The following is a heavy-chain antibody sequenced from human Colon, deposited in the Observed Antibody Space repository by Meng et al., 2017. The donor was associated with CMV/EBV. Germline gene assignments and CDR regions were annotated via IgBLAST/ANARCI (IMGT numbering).Heavy chain of an antibody. V-gene: IGHV3-23*01. CDR2: IGGTGTIT. CDR1: GFTFSSYA. D-gene: IGHD6-19*01. J-gene: IGHJ4*02. CDR3: GKLGGWFRIDS. Sequence: GESLKISCEGSGFTFSSYAMSWVRQAPGKGLEWLGVIGGTGTITNYADSVKGRFAFSRDNLTNTLYLKMNNLRPDDTALYFCGKLGGWFRIDSWGQGTPVTVSS.